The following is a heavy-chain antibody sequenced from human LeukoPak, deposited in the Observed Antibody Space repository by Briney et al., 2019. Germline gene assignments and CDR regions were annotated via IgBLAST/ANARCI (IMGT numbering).Heavy chain of an antibody. CDR2: ISSSSSYT. CDR1: GFTFSDYY. J-gene: IGHJ6*04. D-gene: IGHD2-2*01. Sequence: PGGSLRLACAASGFTFSDYYMSWIRQAPGKGLEWVSYISSSSSYTDYADSVKGRFTISRDNAKNSLYLQMNSLRAEDTAVYYCARRQYQLLQSPYYYGIDVWGKGTTVTVSS. CDR3: ARRQYQLLQSPYYYGIDV. V-gene: IGHV3-11*06.